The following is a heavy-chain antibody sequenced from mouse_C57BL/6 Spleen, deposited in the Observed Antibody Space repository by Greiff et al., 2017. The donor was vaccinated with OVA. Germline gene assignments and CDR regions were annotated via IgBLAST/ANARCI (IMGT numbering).Heavy chain of an antibody. Sequence: EVKLQQSGPELVKPGASVKISCKASGYSFTGYYMNWVKQSPEKSLEWIGEINPSTGGTTYNQKFKAKATLTVDKSSSTAYMQLKSLTSEDSAVYYCARSRVYYGSSYYAMDYWGQGTSVTVSS. CDR1: GYSFTGYY. CDR2: INPSTGGT. CDR3: ARSRVYYGSSYYAMDY. D-gene: IGHD1-1*01. V-gene: IGHV1-42*01. J-gene: IGHJ4*01.